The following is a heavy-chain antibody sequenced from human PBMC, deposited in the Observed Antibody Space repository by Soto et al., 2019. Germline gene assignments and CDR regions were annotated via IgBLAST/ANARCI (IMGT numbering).Heavy chain of an antibody. CDR2: ISYDEIDK. Sequence: GGALRLSCAASGFTLTSPAMPSVRPTPRKGVGWVAAISYDEIDKKYASSVKGRVTVSRDNVKNTLSLQMNSLRPEDTAVYYCAKDSGYQLPDNYFYYGLDVWGQGTTVTVSS. CDR1: GFTLTSPA. CDR3: AKDSGYQLPDNYFYYGLDV. D-gene: IGHD2-2*01. J-gene: IGHJ6*02. V-gene: IGHV3-30*18.